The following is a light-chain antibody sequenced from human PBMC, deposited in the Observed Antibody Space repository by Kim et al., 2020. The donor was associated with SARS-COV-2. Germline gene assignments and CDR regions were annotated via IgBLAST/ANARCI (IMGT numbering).Light chain of an antibody. V-gene: IGKV4-1*01. CDR1: QSVLYSSNNKNY. CDR2: WAS. Sequence: EIVMTQSPDSLAVSLGERATINCKSSQSVLYSSNNKNYLAWYQQKPGQPPKLLIYWASTRESGVPDRFSGSGSGTDFTLTISSLQAEDVAVYYCQQYYSTWTFGQGTKVDIK. CDR3: QQYYSTWT. J-gene: IGKJ1*01.